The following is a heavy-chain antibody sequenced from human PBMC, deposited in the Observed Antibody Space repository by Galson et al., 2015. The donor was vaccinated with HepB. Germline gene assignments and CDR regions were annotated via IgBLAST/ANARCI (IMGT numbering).Heavy chain of an antibody. Sequence: SLRLSCAASGFTLSDYYMTWIRQAPGKGLEWVSYISRSGNYTNYADSLKGRFTISRDSAKNSLFLQMNSLRAEDTAMYYCATSRRYSRSWQYWYFDLWGRGTLVIVSS. CDR1: GFTLSDYY. D-gene: IGHD6-13*01. CDR2: ISRSGNYT. V-gene: IGHV3-11*06. CDR3: ATSRRYSRSWQYWYFDL. J-gene: IGHJ2*01.